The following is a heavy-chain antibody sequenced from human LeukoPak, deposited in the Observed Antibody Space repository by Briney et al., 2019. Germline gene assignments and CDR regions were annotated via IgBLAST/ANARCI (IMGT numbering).Heavy chain of an antibody. CDR2: INPSRGNA. D-gene: IGHD2-21*01. V-gene: IGHV1-46*01. J-gene: IGHJ4*02. CDR3: AGEPPHSCRFDY. CDR1: GYTFTTYY. Sequence: ASVNVSCKASGYTFTTYYIHWVRQAPGQGLEWMGIINPSRGNAGYPKNFQGRVTMTSDTSTSTVYMELSGLRSEDTAIYYCAGEPPHSCRFDYWGQGTLVTVSS.